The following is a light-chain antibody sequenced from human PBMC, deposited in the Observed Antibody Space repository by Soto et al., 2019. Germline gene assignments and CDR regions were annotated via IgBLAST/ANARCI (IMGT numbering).Light chain of an antibody. Sequence: DIQRTQSPSTLSESVGERVTSTSRASQTISSWLAWYQQKPGKAPKLLIYKASTLKSGVPSRFSGSGSGTEFTLTISSLQPDDFATYYCQHYNSYSEAFGEGTKVDI. CDR1: QTISSW. CDR2: KAS. V-gene: IGKV1-5*03. CDR3: QHYNSYSEA. J-gene: IGKJ1*01.